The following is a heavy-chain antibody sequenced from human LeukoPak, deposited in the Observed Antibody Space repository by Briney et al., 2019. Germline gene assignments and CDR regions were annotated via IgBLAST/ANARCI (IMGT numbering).Heavy chain of an antibody. CDR3: ARDYGGLNYFDY. D-gene: IGHD4-23*01. J-gene: IGHJ4*02. Sequence: SVKVSCKASGGTFSSYAISWVRQAPGQGLEWMGVIIPIFGTANYAQKFQGRVTITTDESTSTAYMELSSLRSEDTAVYYCARDYGGLNYFDYWGPGTLVTVSS. V-gene: IGHV1-69*05. CDR2: IIPIFGTA. CDR1: GGTFSSYA.